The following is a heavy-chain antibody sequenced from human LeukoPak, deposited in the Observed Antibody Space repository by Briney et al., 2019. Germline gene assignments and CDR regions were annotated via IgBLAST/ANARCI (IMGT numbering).Heavy chain of an antibody. CDR3: ARGGGRWLQFFDY. J-gene: IGHJ4*02. Sequence: GGSLRLSCAASGFTFSSYWMHWVRQAPGEGLVWVSRINSDGSSTSYADSVKGRFTISRDNAKNTLYLQMNSLRAEDTAVYYCARGGGRWLQFFDYWGQGTLVTVSS. CDR1: GFTFSSYW. V-gene: IGHV3-74*01. D-gene: IGHD5-24*01. CDR2: INSDGSST.